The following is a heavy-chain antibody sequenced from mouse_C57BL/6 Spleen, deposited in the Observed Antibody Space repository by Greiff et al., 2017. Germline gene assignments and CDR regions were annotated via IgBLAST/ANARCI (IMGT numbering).Heavy chain of an antibody. D-gene: IGHD3-2*02. CDR3: ARHSSGYMNAMDY. CDR2: IYPGDGDT. Sequence: QVQLKESGAELVKPGASVKISCKASGYAFSSYWMNWVKQRPGKGLEWIGQIYPGDGDTNYNGKFKGKATLTADKSSSTDYMQRSSLTSEDCAVYFCARHSSGYMNAMDYWGQGTSVTVSS. J-gene: IGHJ4*01. V-gene: IGHV1-80*01. CDR1: GYAFSSYW.